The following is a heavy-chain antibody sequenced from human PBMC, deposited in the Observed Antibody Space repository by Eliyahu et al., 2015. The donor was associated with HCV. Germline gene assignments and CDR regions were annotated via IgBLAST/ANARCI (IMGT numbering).Heavy chain of an antibody. J-gene: IGHJ4*02. D-gene: IGHD2/OR15-2a*01. CDR2: ISFDGSNA. CDR1: GFSFSXSG. V-gene: IGHV3-30*19. Sequence: QVQLLESGGGVVQPXRSLRLSXAXXGFSFSXSGMHWVRQAPGKGXQWVAFISFDGSNAYYSDSVKDRFTISRDNSENTLSLQMNDLSAEDTAVYYCARNRESDSSFIGYWGQGTLVTVSS. CDR3: ARNRESDSSFIGY.